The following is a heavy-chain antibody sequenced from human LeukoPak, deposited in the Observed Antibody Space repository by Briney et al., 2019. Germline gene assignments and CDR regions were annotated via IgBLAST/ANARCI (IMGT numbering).Heavy chain of an antibody. J-gene: IGHJ3*02. Sequence: SETLSLTCSVSSYSISSGHYWGWIRQPPGKRLEWIGSIYHSGSTFYNPSLKSRVTISVDTSKNQFSLKLSSVTAADTAVYYCARICGADCRGAFDIWGQGTMVTVSS. CDR3: ARICGADCRGAFDI. CDR2: IYHSGST. D-gene: IGHD2-21*02. CDR1: SYSISSGHY. V-gene: IGHV4-38-2*02.